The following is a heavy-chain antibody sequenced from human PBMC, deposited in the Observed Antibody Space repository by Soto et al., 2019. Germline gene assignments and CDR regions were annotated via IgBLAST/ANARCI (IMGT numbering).Heavy chain of an antibody. CDR3: ARAYYDFWSGYYLYCYYGMDV. CDR2: ISSSSSYT. D-gene: IGHD3-3*01. Sequence: GGSLRLSCAASXFTFSDYYMSWIRQAPGKGLEWVSYISSSSSYTNYADSVKGRFTISRDNAKNSLYLQMNSLRAEDTAVYYCARAYYDFWSGYYLYCYYGMDVWGQGTTVTVSS. V-gene: IGHV3-11*06. J-gene: IGHJ6*02. CDR1: XFTFSDYY.